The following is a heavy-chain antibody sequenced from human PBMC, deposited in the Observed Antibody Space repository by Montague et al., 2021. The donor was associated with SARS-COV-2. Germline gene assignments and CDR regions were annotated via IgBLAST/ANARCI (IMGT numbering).Heavy chain of an antibody. J-gene: IGHJ4*02. D-gene: IGHD3-3*01. CDR2: IYYSGST. V-gene: IGHV4-39*01. CDR1: GGSISSSNNY. Sequence: SETLSLTCTVSGGSISSSNNYWGWIRQPPGKGLEWIGNIYYSGSTYYNPSLKSRVTISVDTSKNQFSLKLSSVTAADTAVYYCARLNFHNTIFGVVRSRVFDYWGQGTLVTVSS. CDR3: ARLNFHNTIFGVVRSRVFDY.